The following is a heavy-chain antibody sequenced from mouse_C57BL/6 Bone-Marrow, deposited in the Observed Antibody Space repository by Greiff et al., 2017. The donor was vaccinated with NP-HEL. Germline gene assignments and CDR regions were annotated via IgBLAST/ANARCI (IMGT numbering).Heavy chain of an antibody. V-gene: IGHV1-52*01. CDR2: IDPSDSET. D-gene: IGHD1-1*01. J-gene: IGHJ2*01. CDR3: VITTVVAPFDY. Sequence: VQLQQPVAELVRPGSSVKLSCKASGYTFPSSWMHWVKQRPIQGLEWIGNIDPSDSETHYNQKFKDKATLTVDKSSSTAYMQLSSLTSEDSAVYYCVITTVVAPFDYWGQGTTLTVSS. CDR1: GYTFPSSW.